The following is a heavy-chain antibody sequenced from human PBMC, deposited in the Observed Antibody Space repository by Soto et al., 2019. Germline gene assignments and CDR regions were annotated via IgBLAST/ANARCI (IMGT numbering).Heavy chain of an antibody. CDR1: GFTFSSYT. Sequence: EVQLLESGGGLVQPGGSLRLSCAASGFTFSSYTMSWVRQAPGKGLEWVSAMSGSGGSTYNADSVKGRFTISRDNSKNTLYLQMNSLRAEGTAVYYCASGGSSGWKNWFDPWGQGTLVTVSS. V-gene: IGHV3-23*01. CDR3: ASGGSSGWKNWFDP. D-gene: IGHD6-19*01. J-gene: IGHJ5*02. CDR2: MSGSGGST.